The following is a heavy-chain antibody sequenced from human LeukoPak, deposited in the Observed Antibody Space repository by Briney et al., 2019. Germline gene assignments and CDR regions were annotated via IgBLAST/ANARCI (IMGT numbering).Heavy chain of an antibody. V-gene: IGHV3-21*01. Sequence: GGSLRLSCAASGFTFSSYTMNWVRQAPGKGLEWVSSISGSSRHKYYGHSVKGRFTISRDNAKNSLYLQMNSLRAEDTAVYYCARTANFAAGYYIDYWGQGTLVTVSS. D-gene: IGHD6-13*01. J-gene: IGHJ4*02. CDR3: ARTANFAAGYYIDY. CDR2: ISGSSRHK. CDR1: GFTFSSYT.